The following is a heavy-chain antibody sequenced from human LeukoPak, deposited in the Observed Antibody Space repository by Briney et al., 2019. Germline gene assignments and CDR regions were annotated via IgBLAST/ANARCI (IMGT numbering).Heavy chain of an antibody. Sequence: GGSLRLSCAASGFTFSSYWMSWVRQAPGKGLEWVANINQDGSEKYYVDSVKGRFTISGDNAKNSLYLQMNSLRAEDTAVYYCARDSRKGELPNFWGQGTLVTVSS. D-gene: IGHD1-26*01. CDR3: ARDSRKGELPNF. CDR2: INQDGSEK. V-gene: IGHV3-7*05. CDR1: GFTFSSYW. J-gene: IGHJ4*02.